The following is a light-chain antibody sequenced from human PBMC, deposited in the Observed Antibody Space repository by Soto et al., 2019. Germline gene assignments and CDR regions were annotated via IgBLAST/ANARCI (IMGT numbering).Light chain of an antibody. CDR2: GAS. Sequence: ILLTQSPGTLSLSPGERATLSCRASQSVGSSLAWYQQKPGQAPRLLIYGASTGATGIPARFSGSGSGTDFTLTISRLEPEDFAVYYCQQYGSSPLTFGGGTKVDIK. CDR1: QSVGSS. V-gene: IGKV3-20*01. J-gene: IGKJ4*01. CDR3: QQYGSSPLT.